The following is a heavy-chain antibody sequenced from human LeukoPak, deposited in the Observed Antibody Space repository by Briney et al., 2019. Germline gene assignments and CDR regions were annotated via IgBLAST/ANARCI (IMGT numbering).Heavy chain of an antibody. V-gene: IGHV3-23*01. CDR3: AKVGNYCDSSGYCPFDY. J-gene: IGHJ4*02. Sequence: GGSLRLSCAASGFTFSSYAMSWVRQAPGKGLEWVSAISGSGGSTYYADSVKGRFTISRDNSKNTLYLQMNSLRAEDTAVYYCAKVGNYCDSSGYCPFDYWGQGTLVTVSS. D-gene: IGHD3-22*01. CDR1: GFTFSSYA. CDR2: ISGSGGST.